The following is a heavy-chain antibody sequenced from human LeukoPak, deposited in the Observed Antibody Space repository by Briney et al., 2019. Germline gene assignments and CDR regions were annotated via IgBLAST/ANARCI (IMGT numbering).Heavy chain of an antibody. J-gene: IGHJ4*02. V-gene: IGHV4-30-2*01. CDR3: ARGADNEEYSSSWARVSGGDVFDY. CDR2: IYHSGST. Sequence: SQTLSLTCAVSGGSISSGGYSWSWIRQPPGKGLEWIGYIYHSGSTYYNPSLKSRVTISVDRSKNQFSLKLSSVTAADTAVYYCARGADNEEYSSSWARVSGGDVFDYWGQGTLVTVSS. CDR1: GGSISSGGYS. D-gene: IGHD6-6*01.